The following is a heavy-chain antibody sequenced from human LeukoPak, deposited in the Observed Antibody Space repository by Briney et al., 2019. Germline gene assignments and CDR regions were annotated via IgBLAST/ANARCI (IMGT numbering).Heavy chain of an antibody. V-gene: IGHV3-23*01. J-gene: IGHJ4*02. CDR1: GFTFSTYA. CDR2: ISGSGGNT. Sequence: GGSLRLSCAASGFTFSTYAMSWVRQAPGKGLEWVSGISGSGGNTYYADSVKGRFTISRDNSKNTLYLQMNSLRAEDTAVYYCAKESPYWGGAGKYYFDYWGQGTLVTVSS. D-gene: IGHD7-27*01. CDR3: AKESPYWGGAGKYYFDY.